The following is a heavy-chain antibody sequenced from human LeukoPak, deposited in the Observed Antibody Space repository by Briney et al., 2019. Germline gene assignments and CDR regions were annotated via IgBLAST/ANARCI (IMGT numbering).Heavy chain of an antibody. CDR1: GGSISSGGYS. Sequence: PSQTLSLTCTVPGGSISSGGYSWSWIRPHPGKGLEWIAYLYYSGSTYYSPSLKSRVTISVDTSKNQFSLKLSSVTAADTAVYYCARSHSGGYSGENFDYWGQGTLVTVSS. D-gene: IGHD1-26*01. CDR2: LYYSGST. CDR3: ARSHSGGYSGENFDY. J-gene: IGHJ4*02. V-gene: IGHV4-31*03.